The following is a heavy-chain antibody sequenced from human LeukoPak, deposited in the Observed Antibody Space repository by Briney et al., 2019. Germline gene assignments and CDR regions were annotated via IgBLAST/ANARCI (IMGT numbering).Heavy chain of an antibody. D-gene: IGHD3-9*01. Sequence: GSLRLSCAASGFTFSSYAMSWIRQPPGKGLEWIGEINHSGSTNYNPSLKSRVTISVDTSKNQFSLKLSSVTAADTAVYYCARGRYSLYYYYGMDVWGQGTTVTVSS. J-gene: IGHJ6*02. V-gene: IGHV4-34*01. CDR3: ARGRYSLYYYYGMDV. CDR1: GFTFSSYA. CDR2: INHSGST.